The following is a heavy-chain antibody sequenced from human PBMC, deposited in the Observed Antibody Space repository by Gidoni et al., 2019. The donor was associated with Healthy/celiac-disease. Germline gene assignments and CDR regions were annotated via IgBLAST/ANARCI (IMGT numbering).Heavy chain of an antibody. CDR3: AIDEGVGATDSLYYYYGMDV. CDR1: GFTFSSYA. V-gene: IGHV3-30*04. D-gene: IGHD1-26*01. CDR2: ISYDGSNK. J-gene: IGHJ6*02. Sequence: QVQLVESGGGVVQPGRSLRLACAASGFTFSSYAMPGVRQAPGKGLGLVAVISYDGSNKYYADSVKGRFTISRDNSKNTLYLQMNSLRAEDTAVYYCAIDEGVGATDSLYYYYGMDVWGQGTTVTVS.